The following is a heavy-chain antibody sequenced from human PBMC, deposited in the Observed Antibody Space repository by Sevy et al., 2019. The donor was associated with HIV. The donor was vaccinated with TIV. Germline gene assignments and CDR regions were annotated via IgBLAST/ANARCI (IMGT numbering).Heavy chain of an antibody. V-gene: IGHV4-30-4*01. CDR3: AREHVDIVATTRAYYYYGMDV. Sequence: SETLSLTCTVSGGSISSGDYYWSWIRQPPGKGLEWIGYIYYSGSTYYNPSLKSRVTISVDTSKNQFSLKLCSVTAADTAVYYCAREHVDIVATTRAYYYYGMDVWGQGTTVTVSS. D-gene: IGHD5-12*01. CDR1: GGSISSGDYY. CDR2: IYYSGST. J-gene: IGHJ6*02.